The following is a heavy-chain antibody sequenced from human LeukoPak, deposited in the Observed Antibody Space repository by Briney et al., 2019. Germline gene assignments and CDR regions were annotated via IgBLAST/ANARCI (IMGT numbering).Heavy chain of an antibody. CDR2: IYPGDSDT. CDR1: GYSFTSYW. Sequence: GVSLKISCKGSGYSFTSYWIGWVRQMPGKGLEWMGIIYPGDSDTRYSPSFQGQVTISADKSISTAYLQWSSLKASDTAMYYCARQSRIAVAGIGNFDYWGQGTLVTVSS. CDR3: ARQSRIAVAGIGNFDY. J-gene: IGHJ4*02. D-gene: IGHD6-19*01. V-gene: IGHV5-51*01.